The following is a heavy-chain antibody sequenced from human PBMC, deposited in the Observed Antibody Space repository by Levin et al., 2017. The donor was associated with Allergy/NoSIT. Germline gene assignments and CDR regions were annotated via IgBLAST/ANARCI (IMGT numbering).Heavy chain of an antibody. V-gene: IGHV4-34*01. CDR3: ARAWGRGDHFDH. CDR2: IKYDGFT. D-gene: IGHD2-21*02. Sequence: SETLSLTCAVYGGSLSDYFWVWIRQSPVKGLEWIGEIKYDGFTNYNPSLGSRVAISLDMSKNQFALKLSSVTAADTAVYYCARAWGRGDHFDHWGRGSPVTVSS. J-gene: IGHJ4*02. CDR1: GGSLSDYF.